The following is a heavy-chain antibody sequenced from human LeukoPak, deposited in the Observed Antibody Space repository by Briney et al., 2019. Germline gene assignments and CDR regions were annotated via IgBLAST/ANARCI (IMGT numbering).Heavy chain of an antibody. D-gene: IGHD3-16*01. V-gene: IGHV3-21*04. CDR2: ISTSGYI. Sequence: PGGSLRLSCEASGFTFSTYSMNWVRQAPGKGLEWVSSISTSGYIYYADSMKGRFTISRDNAKNSLYLQMSNLRAEDTAVYFCARGGGLDVWGQGATVTVSS. CDR3: ARGGGLDV. J-gene: IGHJ6*02. CDR1: GFTFSTYS.